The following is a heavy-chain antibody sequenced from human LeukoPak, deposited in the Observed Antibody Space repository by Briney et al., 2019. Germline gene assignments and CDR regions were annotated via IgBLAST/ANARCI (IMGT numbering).Heavy chain of an antibody. D-gene: IGHD6-13*01. J-gene: IGHJ4*02. CDR1: GFTFSDFW. CDR3: AIAATGRGAFGS. CDR2: TNEAGGDK. Sequence: GGSLRLSCAASGFTFSDFWMSWVRQAPGKGLECVASTNEAGGDKYYVDSVKGRFTISRDNSKNSLSLQMNSLTAEDTAIYYCAIAATGRGAFGSWGQGTLVSVSS. V-gene: IGHV3-7*01.